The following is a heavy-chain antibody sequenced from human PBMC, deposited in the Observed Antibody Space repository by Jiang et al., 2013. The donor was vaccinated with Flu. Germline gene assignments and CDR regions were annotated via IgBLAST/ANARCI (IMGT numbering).Heavy chain of an antibody. Sequence: VQLLESGGGVVQPGRSLRLSCAASGFTFRTYGMHWVRQVPGKGLEWVAVIYYDGSNKYFADSVKGRFTISRDNSKNTLFLQMNSLRTEDTAVYYCARGGYNFWSGYYSRRAGGGMDVWGQGTTVTVSS. J-gene: IGHJ6*02. CDR1: GFTFRTYG. CDR3: ARGGYNFWSGYYSRRAGGGMDV. V-gene: IGHV3-33*08. D-gene: IGHD3-3*01. CDR2: IYYDGSNK.